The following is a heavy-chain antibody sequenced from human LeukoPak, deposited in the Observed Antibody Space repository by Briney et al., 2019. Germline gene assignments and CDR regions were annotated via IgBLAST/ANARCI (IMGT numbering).Heavy chain of an antibody. CDR1: GGSISSYY. J-gene: IGHJ6*03. CDR3: ASNLGYSYGTGDYYYYYMDV. CDR2: IYYSGST. V-gene: IGHV4-59*01. Sequence: SETLSLTCTVSGGSISSYYWSWIRQPPGKGLEWIGYIYYSGSTNYNPSLKSRVTISVDTSKNQFSLKLSSVTAADTAVYYCASNLGYSYGTGDYYYYYMDVWGKGTTVTVSS. D-gene: IGHD5-18*01.